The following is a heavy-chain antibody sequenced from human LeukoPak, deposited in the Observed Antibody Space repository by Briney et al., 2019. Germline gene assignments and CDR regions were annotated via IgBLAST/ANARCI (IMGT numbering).Heavy chain of an antibody. V-gene: IGHV3-23*01. J-gene: IGHJ4*02. CDR2: ISGSGGST. Sequence: GGSLRLSCAASGFTFSSYAMSWVRQAPGKGLEWVSAISGSGGSTYYADSVKGRFTISRDNSKNTLYLQMNSLRAEDTAVYYCAKGGGPVVPAARPFDYWGQGTLVTVSS. CDR1: GFTFSSYA. D-gene: IGHD2-2*02. CDR3: AKGGGPVVPAARPFDY.